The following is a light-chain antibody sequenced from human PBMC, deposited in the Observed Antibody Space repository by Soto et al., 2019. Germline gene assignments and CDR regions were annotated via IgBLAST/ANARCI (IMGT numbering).Light chain of an antibody. CDR1: QNINNY. Sequence: DIQMTQSPSTLSASVGERVTITCQASQNINNYLNWYQQKPWRAPQLLIYDASNLEAGVPSRFRGSGSGTDFTFTISRLQPEDIATYYCQQYENLPTFGQGTRLEIK. CDR2: DAS. J-gene: IGKJ5*01. CDR3: QQYENLPT. V-gene: IGKV1-33*01.